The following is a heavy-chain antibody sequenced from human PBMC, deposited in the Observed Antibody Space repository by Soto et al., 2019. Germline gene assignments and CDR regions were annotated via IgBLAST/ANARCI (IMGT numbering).Heavy chain of an antibody. CDR1: GESISSSSYY. V-gene: IGHV4-39*01. D-gene: IGHD2-21*02. Sequence: SETLSLTCIVSGESISSSSYYWGWIRQPPGKGLEWIGSIYYSGRTYYNPSFKSRVTISIDTSKNQFSLKLSSVTATDTAVYYCARQRTTVVTQAYFDHWGQGARVTVS. CDR2: IYYSGRT. CDR3: ARQRTTVVTQAYFDH. J-gene: IGHJ4*02.